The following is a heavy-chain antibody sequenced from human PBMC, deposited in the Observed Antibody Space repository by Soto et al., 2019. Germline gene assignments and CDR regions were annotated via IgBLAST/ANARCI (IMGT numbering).Heavy chain of an antibody. Sequence: QVTLKESGPVLVKPTETLTLTCTVSGFSLSNARMGVSWIRQPPGKALEWLAHIFSNDEKSYSTSLKSRLTISKDTSKSQVDLTMTHMDPVDTATYYCARLTMVRGVISYYYYMDVWGKGTTVTVSS. CDR2: IFSNDEK. J-gene: IGHJ6*03. CDR1: GFSLSNARMG. CDR3: ARLTMVRGVISYYYYMDV. D-gene: IGHD3-10*01. V-gene: IGHV2-26*01.